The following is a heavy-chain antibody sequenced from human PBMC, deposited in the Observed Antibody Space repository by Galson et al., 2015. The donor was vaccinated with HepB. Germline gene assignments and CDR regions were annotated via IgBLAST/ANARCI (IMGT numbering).Heavy chain of an antibody. D-gene: IGHD2-15*01. J-gene: IGHJ6*03. CDR2: LYSGGST. CDR1: GFTVSSNY. Sequence: SLRLSCAASGFTVSSNYMSWVRQAPGKGLEWVSVLYSGGSTVYAAPEKGRFSISRDNSKNTLYLQMNSLRTEDTAVYYCARDTGVYCSGGSCYPSGLMDVWGKGTSVTVSS. CDR3: ARDTGVYCSGGSCYPSGLMDV. V-gene: IGHV3-53*01.